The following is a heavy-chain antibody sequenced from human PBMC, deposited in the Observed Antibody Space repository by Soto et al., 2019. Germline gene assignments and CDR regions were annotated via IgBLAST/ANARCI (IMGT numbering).Heavy chain of an antibody. Sequence: SGPTLVNPTETLTLTCIFSGFSLSPRGVGVSWIRQPPGEALEWLALIYWNDDKRYSSSLNSRLTITKDASKNQVVLTMTNMEPVDTATYFCGRSSWESCGGDCFDYWGQGTLVTVSS. CDR2: IYWNDDK. CDR1: GFSLSPRGVG. J-gene: IGHJ4*02. CDR3: GRSSWESCGGDCFDY. D-gene: IGHD2-21*01. V-gene: IGHV2-5*01.